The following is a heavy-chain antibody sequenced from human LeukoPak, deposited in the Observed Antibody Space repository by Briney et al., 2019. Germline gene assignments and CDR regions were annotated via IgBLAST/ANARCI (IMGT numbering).Heavy chain of an antibody. J-gene: IGHJ4*02. CDR2: IYYSGST. V-gene: IGHV4-59*01. CDR3: ARETYWYYFDY. D-gene: IGHD2-15*01. CDR1: GGSISSYY. Sequence: PSETLSLTCTVSGGSISSYYWSWIRQPPGKGLEWIGYIYYSGSTNYNPSLKSRVTISVDTSKNQFSLKLTSVTAADTAVYYCARETYWYYFDYWGQGTLVTVSS.